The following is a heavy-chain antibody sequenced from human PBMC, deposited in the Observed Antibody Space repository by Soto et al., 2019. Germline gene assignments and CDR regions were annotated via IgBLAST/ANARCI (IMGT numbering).Heavy chain of an antibody. D-gene: IGHD3-3*01. J-gene: IGHJ4*02. CDR3: AMSYDFWSGLDY. Sequence: QVQLVESGGGVVQPGRSLRLSCAASGFTFSSYGMHWVRQAPGKGLEWVAVIWYDGSNKYYADSVKGRFTISRDNSKNTLYLQMNSLRAEDTAVYYCAMSYDFWSGLDYWGQGTLVTVSS. CDR1: GFTFSSYG. CDR2: IWYDGSNK. V-gene: IGHV3-33*01.